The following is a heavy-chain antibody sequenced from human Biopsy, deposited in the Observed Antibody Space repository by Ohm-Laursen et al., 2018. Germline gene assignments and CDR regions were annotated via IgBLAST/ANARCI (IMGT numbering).Heavy chain of an antibody. CDR3: AREYPEGDV. V-gene: IGHV1-69*04. J-gene: IGHJ6*02. Sequence: SVKVSCKASGGIFSRYVMSWVRQAPGQGLEWMGRIIPLLGITNYAERFQGRVTISVDRPTSTAYMELSSLKSEDTAVYYCAREYPEGDVWGQGASVTVSS. CDR2: IIPLLGIT. CDR1: GGIFSRYV. D-gene: IGHD2-2*02.